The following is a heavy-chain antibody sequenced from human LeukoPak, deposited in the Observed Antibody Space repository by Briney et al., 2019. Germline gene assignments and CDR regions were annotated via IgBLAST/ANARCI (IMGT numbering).Heavy chain of an antibody. CDR2: ISSYGDST. Sequence: GGSLRLSCAASGFTFSSYAMHWVRQAPGKGLECVSAISSYGDSTYYADSVKGRFTISRDNSKKTLYLEMGSLRAEDMAVYYCARGNRGNYYYGMDVWGQGTTVTVSS. V-gene: IGHV3-64*02. CDR1: GFTFSSYA. J-gene: IGHJ6*02. CDR3: ARGNRGNYYYGMDV.